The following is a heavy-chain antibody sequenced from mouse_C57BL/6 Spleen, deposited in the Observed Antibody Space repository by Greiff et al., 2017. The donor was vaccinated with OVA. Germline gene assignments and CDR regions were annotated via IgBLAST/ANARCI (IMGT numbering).Heavy chain of an antibody. V-gene: IGHV1-5*01. CDR1: GYTFTSYW. Sequence: EVQLQQSGTVLARPGASVKMSCKTSGYTFTSYWMHWVKQRPGQGLVWIGAIYPGNSDTSYNQKFKGKAKLTAVTSASTAYMELSSLTNEDSAVYYCTRGGLTGTWGDAMDYWGQGTSVTVSS. D-gene: IGHD4-1*01. CDR3: TRGGLTGTWGDAMDY. CDR2: IYPGNSDT. J-gene: IGHJ4*01.